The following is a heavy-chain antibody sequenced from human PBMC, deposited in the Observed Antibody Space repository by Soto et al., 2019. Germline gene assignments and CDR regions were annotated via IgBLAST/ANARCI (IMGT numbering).Heavy chain of an antibody. CDR2: IYHSGNT. CDR1: GASIITSNW. Sequence: QVQLQESGPGLVKPSGTLSLTCALSGASIITSNWWSWVRQPPGKEMEWIGEIYHSGNTNFNPSVKSRVTISVDTSKNQFPLTVSSVTAADTAIYYCARASASSKLRGVVINWGQGNLVTVSS. CDR3: ARASASSKLRGVVIN. V-gene: IGHV4-4*02. J-gene: IGHJ4*02. D-gene: IGHD3-10*01.